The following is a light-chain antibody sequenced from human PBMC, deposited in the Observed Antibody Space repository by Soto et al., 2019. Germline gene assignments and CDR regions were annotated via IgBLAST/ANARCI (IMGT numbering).Light chain of an antibody. Sequence: QSVLTQPASVSGSPGQSITISCTGTSSDVGSYNLVSWYQQHPGKAPKLMISEVSKRPSGISDRFSGSKSGSTASLTISGLQAEDEADYYCCSYAGTSTHTVFGGGTQLNV. V-gene: IGLV2-23*02. J-gene: IGLJ7*01. CDR2: EVS. CDR1: SSDVGSYNL. CDR3: CSYAGTSTHTV.